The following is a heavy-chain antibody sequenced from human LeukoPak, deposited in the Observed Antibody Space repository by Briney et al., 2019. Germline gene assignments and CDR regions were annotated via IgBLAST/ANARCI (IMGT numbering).Heavy chain of an antibody. Sequence: GGSLRLSCAASGLTFSSYAMSWVRQAPGKGLEWVSTISGSGDSTHYTNSVRGRFTISRDNAENSLYLQMNSLRAEDTALYYCARDGRFYDSSGSSPNFDYWGQGTLVTVSS. D-gene: IGHD3-22*01. CDR1: GLTFSSYA. CDR2: ISGSGDST. CDR3: ARDGRFYDSSGSSPNFDY. V-gene: IGHV3-23*01. J-gene: IGHJ4*02.